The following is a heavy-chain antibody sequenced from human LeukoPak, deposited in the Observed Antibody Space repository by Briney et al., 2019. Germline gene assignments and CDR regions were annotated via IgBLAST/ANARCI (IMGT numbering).Heavy chain of an antibody. CDR3: ARGPRDGPVC. CDR1: GYTFTSYG. Sequence: ASVKVSCKTSGYTFTSYGISWVRQAPGQGLEWMGWISGYNGNTGYAQKFQGRVTMTRNTSISTAYMELSSLRSEDTAVYYCARGPRDGPVCWGQGTLVTVSS. D-gene: IGHD5-24*01. V-gene: IGHV1-8*02. J-gene: IGHJ4*02. CDR2: ISGYNGNT.